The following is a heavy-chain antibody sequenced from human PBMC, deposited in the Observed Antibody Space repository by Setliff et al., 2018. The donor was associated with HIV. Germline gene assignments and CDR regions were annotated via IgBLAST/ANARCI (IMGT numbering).Heavy chain of an antibody. CDR3: ARLRVTMIIVLTFFDY. CDR1: GDSISNYY. Sequence: PSETLSLTCTVSGDSISNYYWSWVRQPPGKGLEWIGYIYTTGSTNYNPSLKSRVNMSVDTSKNQFSLRLTSVTAADTAVYFCARLRVTMIIVLTFFDYWGQGTLVTVSS. V-gene: IGHV4-4*09. D-gene: IGHD3-22*01. J-gene: IGHJ4*02. CDR2: IYTTGST.